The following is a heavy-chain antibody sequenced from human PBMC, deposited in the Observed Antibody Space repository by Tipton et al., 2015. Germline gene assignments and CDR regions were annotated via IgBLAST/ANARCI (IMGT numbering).Heavy chain of an antibody. CDR1: GFTFSSYG. CDR3: AKNGGITHGPFDY. D-gene: IGHD3-16*01. CDR2: IWYDGFSQ. Sequence: SLRLSCAASGFTFSSYGFHWVRQGPGKGLEWVAAIWYDGFSQYYADSVKGRFTMSRDDSKNTVVLQMNSLRAEDTAVYYCAKNGGITHGPFDYWGQGTLVTVSS. V-gene: IGHV3-33*06. J-gene: IGHJ4*02.